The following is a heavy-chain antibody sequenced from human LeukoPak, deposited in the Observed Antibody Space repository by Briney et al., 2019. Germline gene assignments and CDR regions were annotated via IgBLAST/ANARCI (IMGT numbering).Heavy chain of an antibody. CDR3: ARRSCSGGSCYNAFDI. D-gene: IGHD2-15*01. CDR2: IKLDGSEK. CDR1: GFTFSSYW. Sequence: PGGSLRLSCAASGFTFSSYWMSWVRQAPGKGLEWVANIKLDGSEKYYVDSVKGRFTISRDNAKNSLYLQMNSLRAEDTAVYYCARRSCSGGSCYNAFDIWGQGTMVTVSS. V-gene: IGHV3-7*03. J-gene: IGHJ3*02.